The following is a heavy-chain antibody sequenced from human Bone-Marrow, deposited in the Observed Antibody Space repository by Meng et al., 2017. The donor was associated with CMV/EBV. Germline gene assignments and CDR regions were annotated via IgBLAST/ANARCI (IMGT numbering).Heavy chain of an antibody. CDR3: AKYVGDYGNYYGMDV. Sequence: SETLSLTCAVSGGSVRNINGWTWVRQPPGKGLEWIGEIYRGGSTNYSPSGKSRVTMSVDSSKNHISLRLTSVTAADTAVYYCAKYVGDYGNYYGMDVWGQGTTVTVS. V-gene: IGHV4-4*02. CDR2: IYRGGST. CDR1: GGSVRNING. D-gene: IGHD4-17*01. J-gene: IGHJ6*02.